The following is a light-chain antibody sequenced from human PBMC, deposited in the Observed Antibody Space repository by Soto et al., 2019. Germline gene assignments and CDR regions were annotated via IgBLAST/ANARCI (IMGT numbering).Light chain of an antibody. CDR2: DAS. Sequence: IQINQSPYPRAGIVGGSGSIPCRASQSISSWLAWYQQKPGKAPKLLIYDASSLESGVPSRFSGSGSGTEFTLTISSLQPDDFATYYCQQYNSYWTFGQGTKVDIK. V-gene: IGKV1-5*01. CDR1: QSISSW. J-gene: IGKJ1*01. CDR3: QQYNSYWT.